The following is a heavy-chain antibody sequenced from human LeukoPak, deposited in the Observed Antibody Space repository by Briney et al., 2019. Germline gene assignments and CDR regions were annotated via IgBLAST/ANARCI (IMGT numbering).Heavy chain of an antibody. V-gene: IGHV3-21*04. Sequence: PGGSLRLSCAASGFDFESYTMTWVRQAPGKGLEWVSLISATSSDINYAESVRGRFTITRDNAKNSLFLQMDSLKVEDTAIYYCAKGLFSAFDKYLDSWGQGTLVTVSS. J-gene: IGHJ4*02. D-gene: IGHD5-12*01. CDR3: AKGLFSAFDKYLDS. CDR2: ISATSSDI. CDR1: GFDFESYT.